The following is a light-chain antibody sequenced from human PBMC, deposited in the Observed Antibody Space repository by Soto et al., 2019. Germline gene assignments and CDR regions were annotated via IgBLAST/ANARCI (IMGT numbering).Light chain of an antibody. J-gene: IGLJ1*01. CDR1: SSNIGAGYE. CDR2: GND. V-gene: IGLV1-40*01. CDR3: QSYDRGLTDYV. Sequence: QSVLTQPPSVSGAPGQRVTISCTGTSSNIGAGYEVHWYHQLPGTAPKFLVSGNDNRPSGVPDRLAASKSGTSGSLAITGLQAEDEGQYYGQSYDRGLTDYVFGTGTQLTVL.